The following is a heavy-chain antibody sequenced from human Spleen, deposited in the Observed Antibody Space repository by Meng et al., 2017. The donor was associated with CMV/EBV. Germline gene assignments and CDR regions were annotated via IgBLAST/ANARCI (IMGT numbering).Heavy chain of an antibody. CDR2: INHSGST. J-gene: IGHJ6*02. D-gene: IGHD6-19*01. V-gene: IGHV4-39*07. CDR3: ARGFAVAANYYYYGMDV. CDR1: GDSISRSGFY. Sequence: SETLSLTCSVFGDSISRSGFYWGWIRQPPGKGLEWIGEINHSGSTNYNPSLKSRVTLSVDTSKNQFSLKLSSVTAADTAVYYCARGFAVAANYYYYGMDVWGQGTTVTVSS.